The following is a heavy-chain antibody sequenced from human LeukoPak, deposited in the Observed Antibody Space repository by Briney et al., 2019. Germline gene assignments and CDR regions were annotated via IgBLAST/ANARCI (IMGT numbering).Heavy chain of an antibody. D-gene: IGHD2-15*01. CDR1: GFTFSSYA. V-gene: IGHV3-23*01. CDR3: AKDGRGSWPLDFDY. J-gene: IGHJ4*02. Sequence: GGSLRLSCAASGFTFSSYAMSWVRQPPGKGLEWVSAISGGGGSTYYADSVKGRFTISRDNPKNTLYLQMNSLRAEDTAVYYCAKDGRGSWPLDFDYWGQGTLVTVSS. CDR2: ISGGGGST.